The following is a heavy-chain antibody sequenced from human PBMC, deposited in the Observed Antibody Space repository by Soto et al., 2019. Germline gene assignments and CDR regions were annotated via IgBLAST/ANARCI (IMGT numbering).Heavy chain of an antibody. D-gene: IGHD1-1*01. Sequence: ASVKVSCKASGYTFTSYYMHWVRQAPGQGLEWVGWMNPKSGVSDYGRSFQGRVTMTRDTSISTAYMELNSLRSDDTAVYYCARVPIGTTTWDSWGQGTLVTVSS. V-gene: IGHV1-2*02. CDR2: MNPKSGVS. CDR3: ARVPIGTTTWDS. J-gene: IGHJ4*02. CDR1: GYTFTSYY.